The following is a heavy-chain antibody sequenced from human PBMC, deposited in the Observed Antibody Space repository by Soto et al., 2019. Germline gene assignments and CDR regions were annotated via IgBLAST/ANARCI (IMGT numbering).Heavy chain of an antibody. CDR3: AREGNLGRWLQPLDF. D-gene: IGHD5-12*01. CDR1: GGSISSDSYY. CDR2: IHYNGNT. Sequence: PSETLSLTCTVSGGSISSDSYYWGWIRQSPEKGLEWIGNIHYNGNTKYNPSLKSRVTMSVDTSKNQFSLKLISVTAADTAKYFCAREGNLGRWLQPLDFWGQGTLVTVSS. V-gene: IGHV4-61*01. J-gene: IGHJ4*02.